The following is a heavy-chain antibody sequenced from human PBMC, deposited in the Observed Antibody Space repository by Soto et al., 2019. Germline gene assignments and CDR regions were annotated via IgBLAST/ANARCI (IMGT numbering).Heavy chain of an antibody. Sequence: LRLSCAASGFTFSSYAMSWVRQAPGKGLEWVSAISGSGDSTYYADSVKGRFTISRDNSKNTLYLQMNSLRAEDTAVYYCAKVAESRIAVIVHIDYWGQGSLVTVSS. CDR2: ISGSGDST. J-gene: IGHJ4*02. D-gene: IGHD3-22*01. CDR3: AKVAESRIAVIVHIDY. V-gene: IGHV3-23*01. CDR1: GFTFSSYA.